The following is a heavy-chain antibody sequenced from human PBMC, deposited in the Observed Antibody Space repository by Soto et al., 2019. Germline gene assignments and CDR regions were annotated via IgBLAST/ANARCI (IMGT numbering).Heavy chain of an antibody. CDR1: GFTLSDYY. CDR3: AGGTKTSSSWTYYFDY. J-gene: IGHJ4*02. D-gene: IGHD6-13*01. CDR2: ISSSGSTI. Sequence: GGSLRLSCAASGFTLSDYYMSWIRQAPGKGLEWVSYISSSGSTIYYADSVKGRFTISRDNAKNSLYLQMNSLRAEDTAVYYCAGGTKTSSSWTYYFDYWGQGTLVTVSS. V-gene: IGHV3-11*01.